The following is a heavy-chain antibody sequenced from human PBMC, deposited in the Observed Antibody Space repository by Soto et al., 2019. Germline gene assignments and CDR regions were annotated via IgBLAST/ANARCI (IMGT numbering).Heavy chain of an antibody. CDR3: ARDDPHCSGGSCYGVPLDY. J-gene: IGHJ4*02. CDR1: GFTFSSYA. Sequence: QVQLVESGGGVVQPGRSLRLSCAASGFTFSSYAMHWVRQAPGKGLEWVAVISYDGSNKYYADSVKGRFTISRDNSKNTLYLQMNSLRAEDTAVYYCARDDPHCSGGSCYGVPLDYWGQGTLVIVSS. V-gene: IGHV3-30-3*01. D-gene: IGHD2-15*01. CDR2: ISYDGSNK.